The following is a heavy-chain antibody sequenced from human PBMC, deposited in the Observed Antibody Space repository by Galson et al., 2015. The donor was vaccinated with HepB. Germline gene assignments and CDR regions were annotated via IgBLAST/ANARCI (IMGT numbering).Heavy chain of an antibody. CDR3: ATGGGYHYGMDV. V-gene: IGHV5-10-1*01. CDR2: IDPTDSYT. D-gene: IGHD3-16*02. CDR1: GKSFTSYW. J-gene: IGHJ6*02. Sequence: QSGAEVKKPGESLRISCKGSGKSFTSYWISWVRQMPGKGLEWMGRIDPTDSYTNYSPSFEGHVTMSADTSISTVFLQWSSLKASATAVYYCATGGGYHYGMDVWGQGTTVTVSS.